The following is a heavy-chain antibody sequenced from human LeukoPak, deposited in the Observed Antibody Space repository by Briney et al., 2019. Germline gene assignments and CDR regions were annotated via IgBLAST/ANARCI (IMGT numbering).Heavy chain of an antibody. V-gene: IGHV4-34*01. J-gene: IGHJ4*02. CDR3: ASQVTAIDY. CDR1: GGSFSGYY. D-gene: IGHD2-21*02. CDR2: INHSGST. Sequence: PSETLSLTCAVYGGSFSGYYWSWIRQPPGKGLGWIGEINHSGSTNYNPSLKSRVTISVDTSKNQFSLKLSSVTAADTAVYYCASQVTAIDYWGQGTLVTVSS.